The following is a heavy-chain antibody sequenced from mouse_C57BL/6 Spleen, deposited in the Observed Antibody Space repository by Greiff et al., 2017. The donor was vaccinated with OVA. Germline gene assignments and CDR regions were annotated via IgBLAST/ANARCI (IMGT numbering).Heavy chain of an antibody. D-gene: IGHD1-1*01. J-gene: IGHJ4*01. CDR2: ISSGSSTI. CDR1: GFTFSDYG. CDR3: ARWDYGSSDYYAMDY. Sequence: EVQRVESGGGLVKPGGSLKLSCAASGFTFSDYGMHWVRQAPEKGLEWVAYISSGSSTIYYADTVKGRFTISRDNAKNTLFLQMTSLRSEDTAMYYCARWDYGSSDYYAMDYWGQGTSVTVSS. V-gene: IGHV5-17*01.